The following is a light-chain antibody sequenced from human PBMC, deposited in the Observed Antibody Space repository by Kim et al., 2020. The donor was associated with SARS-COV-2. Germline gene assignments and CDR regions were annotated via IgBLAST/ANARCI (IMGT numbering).Light chain of an antibody. Sequence: VSPGQTDSITCSVDKLGDKYACWYQQKPGQSPVLVIYQDSKRPSGIPERFSGSNSGNTATLTISGTQAMDEADYYCQAWDSSTYVFGTGTKVTVL. CDR1: KLGDKY. CDR3: QAWDSSTYV. J-gene: IGLJ1*01. CDR2: QDS. V-gene: IGLV3-1*01.